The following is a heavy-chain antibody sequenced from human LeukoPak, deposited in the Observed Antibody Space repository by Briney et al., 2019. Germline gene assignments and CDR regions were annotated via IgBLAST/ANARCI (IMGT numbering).Heavy chain of an antibody. V-gene: IGHV4-39*01. CDR1: GGSISSSSYY. CDR2: IYYSGST. CDR3: ARHAGGATGPYDWFDP. Sequence: SETLSLTCTVSGGSISSSSYYWGWIRQPPGKGLEWIGSIYYSGSTYYNPSLKSRVTISVDTSKNQFSLKLSSVTAADTAVYYCARHAGGATGPYDWFDPWGQGTLVIVSS. J-gene: IGHJ5*02. D-gene: IGHD1-26*01.